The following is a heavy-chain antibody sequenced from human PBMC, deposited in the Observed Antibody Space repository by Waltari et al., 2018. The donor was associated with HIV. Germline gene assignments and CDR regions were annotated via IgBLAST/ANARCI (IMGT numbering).Heavy chain of an antibody. CDR2: IYTSGST. CDR3: ARDGTPTYCGGDCYSYNWFDP. CDR1: GGSISSYY. Sequence: QVQLQESGPGLVKPSETLSLTCTVSGGSISSYYWSWIRQPAGKGLEWIGRIYTSGSTNYNPSLKSRVTMSVDTSKNQFSLKLSSVTAADTAVYYCARDGTPTYCGGDCYSYNWFDPWGQGTLVTVSS. D-gene: IGHD2-21*02. V-gene: IGHV4-4*07. J-gene: IGHJ5*02.